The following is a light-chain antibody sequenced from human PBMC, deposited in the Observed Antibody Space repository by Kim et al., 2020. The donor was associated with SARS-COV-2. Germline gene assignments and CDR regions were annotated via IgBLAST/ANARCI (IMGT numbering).Light chain of an antibody. Sequence: PGETSTLAGRARQLVHIYYLAWYRQRRGHAPTLLIYVATRRATGVPDMFRGSGSGADFTLTISGLEPEDFAVYYCQQYGSPPPLTFGGGTKVDIK. J-gene: IGKJ4*01. CDR2: VAT. V-gene: IGKV3-20*01. CDR3: QQYGSPPPLT. CDR1: QLVHIYY.